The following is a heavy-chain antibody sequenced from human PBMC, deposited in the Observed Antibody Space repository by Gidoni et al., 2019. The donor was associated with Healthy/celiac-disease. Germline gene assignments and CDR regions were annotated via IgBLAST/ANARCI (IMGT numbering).Heavy chain of an antibody. V-gene: IGHV1-18*04. CDR1: GYTFTSYG. CDR2: ISAYNGNT. D-gene: IGHD3-22*01. J-gene: IGHJ3*02. CDR3: ARDPGYYDSSGYAPRKNAFDI. Sequence: QVQLVQSGAEVKKPGASVKVSCKASGYTFTSYGISWVRQAPGQGLEWMGWISAYNGNTNYAQKLQGRVTMTTDTSTSTAYMELRSLRSDDTAVYYCARDPGYYDSSGYAPRKNAFDIWGQGTMVTVSS.